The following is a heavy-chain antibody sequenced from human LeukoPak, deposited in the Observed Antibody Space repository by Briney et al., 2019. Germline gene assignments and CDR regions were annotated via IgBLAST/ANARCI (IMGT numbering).Heavy chain of an antibody. Sequence: SETLSLTCTVSGGSISSYYWSWIRQPPGKGLEWIGYICYSGSTNYNPSLKSRVTISVDTSKNQFSLKPSSVTAADTAVYYCARELTGWFDPWGQGTLVTVSS. CDR3: ARELTGWFDP. CDR2: ICYSGST. CDR1: GGSISSYY. D-gene: IGHD3-9*01. V-gene: IGHV4-59*01. J-gene: IGHJ5*02.